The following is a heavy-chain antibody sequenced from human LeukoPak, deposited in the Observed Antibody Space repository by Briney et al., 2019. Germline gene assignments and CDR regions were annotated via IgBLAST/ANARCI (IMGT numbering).Heavy chain of an antibody. CDR1: GYSFTSYW. CDR2: IYPGDSDT. CDR3: ARQIGSSGYFDF. D-gene: IGHD6-19*01. J-gene: IGHJ4*02. Sequence: GESLKISCKGSGYSFTSYWIAWVRQMPGKRLERMGIIYPGDSDTRYSPSFKGQVTISADKSISTAYLQWSGLKASDTAMYYCARQIGSSGYFDFWGQGTLVTVSS. V-gene: IGHV5-51*01.